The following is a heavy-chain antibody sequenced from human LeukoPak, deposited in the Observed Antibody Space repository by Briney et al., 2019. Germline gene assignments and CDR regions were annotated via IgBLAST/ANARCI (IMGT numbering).Heavy chain of an antibody. V-gene: IGHV4-31*11. CDR3: ASCGGDCSIYGIDY. CDR2: IYYSGSI. J-gene: IGHJ4*02. D-gene: IGHD2-21*02. Sequence: PSETLSLTCAVYGGSFSGYYWSWIRQHPGKGLEWIGYIYYSGSIYYNPSLKSRVTISVDTSKNQFSLKLSSVTAADTAVYYCASCGGDCSIYGIDYWGQGTLVTVSS. CDR1: GGSFSGYY.